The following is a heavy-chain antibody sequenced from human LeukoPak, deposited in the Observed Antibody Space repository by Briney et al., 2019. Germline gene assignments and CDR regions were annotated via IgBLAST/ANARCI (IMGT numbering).Heavy chain of an antibody. V-gene: IGHV1-46*01. CDR2: INPSGGST. CDR3: AREGVQLLYVY. Sequence: ASVKVSCKASGYTFTSYYMHWVRQAPGQGLEWMGIINPSGGSTSYAQKFQGRVTMTRDTSTSTVYMELGSLRSEDTAVYYCAREGVQLLYVYWGQGTLVTVSS. D-gene: IGHD2-2*02. J-gene: IGHJ4*02. CDR1: GYTFTSYY.